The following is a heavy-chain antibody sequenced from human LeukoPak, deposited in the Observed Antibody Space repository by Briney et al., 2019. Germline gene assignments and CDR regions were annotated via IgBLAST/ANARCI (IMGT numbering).Heavy chain of an antibody. CDR3: ARHRNYYDSSGYYYRNDRFDY. V-gene: IGHV4-39*01. Sequence: PSETLSLTCTVSGGSISSSSYYWGWIRQPPGKGLEWIGSIYYSGSTYYNPSLKSRVTISVDTSKNQFSLKLSSVTAADTAVYYCARHRNYYDSSGYYYRNDRFDYWGQGTLVTVSS. J-gene: IGHJ4*02. D-gene: IGHD3-22*01. CDR1: GGSISSSSYY. CDR2: IYYSGST.